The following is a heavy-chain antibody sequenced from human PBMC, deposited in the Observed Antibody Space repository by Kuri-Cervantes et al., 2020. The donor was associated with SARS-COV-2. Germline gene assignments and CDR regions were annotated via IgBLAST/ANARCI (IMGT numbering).Heavy chain of an antibody. CDR3: VTGHENYYPLYPFDI. Sequence: GESLKISCATSGFTFSTHWMTWVRQAPGKGLEWVANIKYDGGERYYQDSVKGRFTISRDNAKNSLYLQMNSLRADDTAVYYCVTGHENYYPLYPFDIWGQGTMVTVSS. CDR2: IKYDGGER. J-gene: IGHJ3*02. D-gene: IGHD1-7*01. CDR1: GFTFSTHW. V-gene: IGHV3-7*01.